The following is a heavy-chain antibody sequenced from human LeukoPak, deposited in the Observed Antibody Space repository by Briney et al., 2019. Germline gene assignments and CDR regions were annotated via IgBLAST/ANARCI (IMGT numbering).Heavy chain of an antibody. D-gene: IGHD3-3*01. CDR2: IIPIFGAP. CDR1: GYTFTSYA. J-gene: IGHJ4*02. V-gene: IGHV1-69*13. Sequence: ASVKVSCKASGYTFTSYAITWVRQAPGQGLEWMGGIIPIFGAPNYAQKFQGRVTITADESTSTAYMELSSLRSEDTAVYYCARDPYDFWSGYLDYWGQGTLVTVSS. CDR3: ARDPYDFWSGYLDY.